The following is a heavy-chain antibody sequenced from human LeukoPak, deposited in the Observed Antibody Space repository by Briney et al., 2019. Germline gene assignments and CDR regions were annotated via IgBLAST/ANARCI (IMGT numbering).Heavy chain of an antibody. V-gene: IGHV4-34*01. CDR1: GGSFSGYY. CDR2: INHSGST. J-gene: IGHJ4*02. Sequence: SETLSLTCAVYGGSFSGYYWSWIRQPPGKGLEWIGEINHSGSTNYNPSLKGRVTISVDTSKNQFSLKLSSVTAADTAVYYCARLEYDFWSGYYTDYWGQGTLVTVSS. CDR3: ARLEYDFWSGYYTDY. D-gene: IGHD3-3*01.